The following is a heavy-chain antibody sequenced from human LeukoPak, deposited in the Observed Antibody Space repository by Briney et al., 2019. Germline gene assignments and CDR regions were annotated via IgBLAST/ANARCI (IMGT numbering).Heavy chain of an antibody. D-gene: IGHD3-10*01. J-gene: IGHJ6*04. CDR2: INHSGST. V-gene: IGHV4-34*01. CDR3: ARTYGSGSYYIAAFDI. Sequence: SETLSLTCAVYGGSFSGYYWSWIRQPPGKGLEWIGEINHSGSTNYNPSLKSRVTISVDTSKNQFSLKLSSVTAADTAVYYCARTYGSGSYYIAAFDIWGKGTTVTVSS. CDR1: GGSFSGYY.